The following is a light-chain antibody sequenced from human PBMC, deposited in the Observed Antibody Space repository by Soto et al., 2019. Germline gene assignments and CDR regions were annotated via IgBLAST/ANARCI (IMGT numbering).Light chain of an antibody. Sequence: PGERVTLSCRASQSVGGDVAWYQQKPGQAPRLLIFGASTRATGIPARFSGSGSGTDFTLTISSLEPEDFAVYYCQQRSNWPPITFGQGTRLEIK. CDR2: GAS. CDR1: QSVGGD. V-gene: IGKV3-11*01. J-gene: IGKJ5*01. CDR3: QQRSNWPPIT.